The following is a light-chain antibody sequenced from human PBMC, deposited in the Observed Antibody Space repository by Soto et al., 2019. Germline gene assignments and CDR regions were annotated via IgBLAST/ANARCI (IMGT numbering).Light chain of an antibody. J-gene: IGKJ3*01. Sequence: DIQLTQSPSFLSASVGDRVTITCRASPGMSNYLAWYQQKPGKAPKLLIYAASILHSGVPPRFSGSRSGTEFTLTISGLQPEDFATYYCQQLNDHPFGPGTKVDFK. CDR2: AAS. CDR3: QQLNDHP. CDR1: PGMSNY. V-gene: IGKV1-9*01.